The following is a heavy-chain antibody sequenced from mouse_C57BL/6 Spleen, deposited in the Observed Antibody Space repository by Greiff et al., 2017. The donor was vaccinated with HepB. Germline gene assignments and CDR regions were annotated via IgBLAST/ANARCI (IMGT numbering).Heavy chain of an antibody. Sequence: QVQLQQPGAELVMPGASVKLSCKASGYTFTSYWMHWVKQRPGQGLEWIGEIDPSDSYTNYNQKFKGKSTLTVDKSSSTAYMQLSSLSSEDSAVYYCARSGSNLYAIDYWGQGTSVTVSS. J-gene: IGHJ4*01. CDR1: GYTFTSYW. CDR2: IDPSDSYT. V-gene: IGHV1-69*01. D-gene: IGHD4-1*01. CDR3: ARSGSNLYAIDY.